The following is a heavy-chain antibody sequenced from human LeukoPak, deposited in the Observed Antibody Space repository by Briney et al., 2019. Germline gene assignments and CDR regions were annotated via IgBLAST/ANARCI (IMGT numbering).Heavy chain of an antibody. CDR1: GGTFSSYA. CDR3: ARDRDFWSGFDFDY. Sequence: GASVKVSCKASGGTFSSYAISWVRQAPGQGLEWMGGIIPIFGTANYAQKFQGRVTITADESTSTAYMELSSLRSEDTAVYYCARDRDFWSGFDFDYWGQGTLVTVSS. V-gene: IGHV1-69*13. CDR2: IIPIFGTA. D-gene: IGHD3-3*01. J-gene: IGHJ4*02.